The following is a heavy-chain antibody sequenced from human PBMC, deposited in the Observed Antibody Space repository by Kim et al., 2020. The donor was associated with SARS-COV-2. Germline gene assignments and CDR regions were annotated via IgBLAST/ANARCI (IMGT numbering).Heavy chain of an antibody. CDR2: ISYDGSNK. J-gene: IGHJ4*03. CDR1: GFTFSSYA. CDR3: AREPEMATIFEGYFDY. Sequence: GGSLRLSCAASGFTFSSYAMHWVRQAPGKGLEWVAVISYDGSNKYYADSVKGRFTISRDNSKNTLYLQMNSLRVEDTAVYYCAREPEMATIFEGYFDYWG. D-gene: IGHD3-3*01. V-gene: IGHV3-30-3*01.